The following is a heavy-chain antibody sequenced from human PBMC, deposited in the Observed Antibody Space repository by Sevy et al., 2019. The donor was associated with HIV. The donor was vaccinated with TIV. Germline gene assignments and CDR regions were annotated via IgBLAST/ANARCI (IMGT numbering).Heavy chain of an antibody. Sequence: RGSLRLSCAASGFTFSKYSMSWARQPPGKGLEWVSTLSFGCGEINYADSVKGRFTISRDNSKSSVYLQMNNLRPEDTAVYYCAREGCTKPHDYWGQGTLVTVSS. J-gene: IGHJ4*02. CDR1: GFTFSKYS. CDR2: LSFGCGEI. D-gene: IGHD2-8*01. V-gene: IGHV3-23*01. CDR3: AREGCTKPHDY.